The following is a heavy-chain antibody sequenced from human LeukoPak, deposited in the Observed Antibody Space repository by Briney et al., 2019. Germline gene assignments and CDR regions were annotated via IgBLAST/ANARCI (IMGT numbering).Heavy chain of an antibody. Sequence: GGSLRLSCAASGFTFRDYVMNWVRQAPGKGLEWVSSISSSSSYIYYADSVKGRFTISRDNAKNSLYLQMNSLRAEDTAVYYCARGIEYSYGYWGQGTLVTVSS. CDR3: ARGIEYSYGY. J-gene: IGHJ4*02. CDR2: ISSSSSYI. D-gene: IGHD5-18*01. CDR1: GFTFRDYV. V-gene: IGHV3-21*01.